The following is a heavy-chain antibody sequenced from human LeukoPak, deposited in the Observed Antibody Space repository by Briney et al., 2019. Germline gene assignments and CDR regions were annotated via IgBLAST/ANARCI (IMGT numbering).Heavy chain of an antibody. V-gene: IGHV3-21*04. CDR2: ISSRSTYI. D-gene: IGHD1-14*01. CDR3: AKGRSPQPLSP. Sequence: GGSLRLSCVASGFTFNNYSMNWVRQAPGKGLEWVSSISSRSTYIYYADSVKGRFTISRDNAKNSLYLQMNSLRAEDTAVYYCAKGRSPQPLSPWGQGTLVTVSS. J-gene: IGHJ5*02. CDR1: GFTFNNYS.